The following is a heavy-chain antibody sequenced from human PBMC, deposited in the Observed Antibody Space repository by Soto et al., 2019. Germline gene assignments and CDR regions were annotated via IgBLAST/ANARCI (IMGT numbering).Heavy chain of an antibody. J-gene: IGHJ4*02. CDR1: GFTFNSSA. D-gene: IGHD6-19*01. V-gene: IGHV3-23*01. CDR3: AKGRYRIGWYDPDFDY. Sequence: EVQLLESGGGLVQPGGSLRLSCAASGFTFNSSAMSWVRQAPGKGLEWVSTTSGGAGSTYYADSVKVRFTISRDNSKNTLYLQMNSLRADDTAVYYCAKGRYRIGWYDPDFDYWGQGTLVTVSS. CDR2: TSGGAGST.